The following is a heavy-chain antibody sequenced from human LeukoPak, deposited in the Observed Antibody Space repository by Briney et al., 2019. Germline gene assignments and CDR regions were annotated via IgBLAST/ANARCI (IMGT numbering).Heavy chain of an antibody. CDR2: INHSGST. Sequence: SETLSLTCAVYGGSFSGYYWSWIRQPPGKGLEWIGEINHSGSTNYNPSLKSRVTISVDTYKNQFSLKLSSVTAADTAVYYCARGWTSSVAGTGAFDIWGQGTMVTVSS. J-gene: IGHJ3*02. CDR1: GGSFSGYY. D-gene: IGHD6-19*01. CDR3: ARGWTSSVAGTGAFDI. V-gene: IGHV4-34*01.